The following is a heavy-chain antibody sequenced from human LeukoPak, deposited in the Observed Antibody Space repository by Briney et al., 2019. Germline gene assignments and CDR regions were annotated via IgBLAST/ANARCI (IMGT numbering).Heavy chain of an antibody. CDR2: ISYDGNDK. CDR3: AKGGDYDILTGYRSYYGVDD. CDR1: GFTFSGYG. J-gene: IGHJ6*04. D-gene: IGHD3-9*01. V-gene: IGHV3-30*18. Sequence: SGGSLRLSCAGSGFTFSGYGMHWVRQAPGKGLEWVAVISYDGNDKDYADSVKGRFTISRDNSKNTLYLQVNSLRAEDTAVYYCAKGGDYDILTGYRSYYGVDDWGKGTTATVSS.